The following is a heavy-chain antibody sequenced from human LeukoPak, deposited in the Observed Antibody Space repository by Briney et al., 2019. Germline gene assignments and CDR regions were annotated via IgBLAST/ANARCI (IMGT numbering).Heavy chain of an antibody. V-gene: IGHV1-2*02. D-gene: IGHD6-19*01. Sequence: ASVKVSCKASGYTFTGYYMHWVRQAPGQGLEWTGWINPNSGGTNYAQKFQGRVTMTRDTSISTAYMELSRLRSDDTAVYYCARARDDQQWLVEFAFDIWGQGTVVTVSS. CDR3: ARARDDQQWLVEFAFDI. CDR1: GYTFTGYY. J-gene: IGHJ3*02. CDR2: INPNSGGT.